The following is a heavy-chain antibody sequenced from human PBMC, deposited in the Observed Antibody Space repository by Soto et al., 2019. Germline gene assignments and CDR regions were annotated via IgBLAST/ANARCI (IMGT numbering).Heavy chain of an antibody. D-gene: IGHD2-15*01. J-gene: IGHJ4*02. CDR2: ISGSGGST. V-gene: IGHV3-23*01. Sequence: PGGSRRLSCAASGCTFSSYAVSWVRQAPGKGLEWVSAISGSGGSTYYADSVKGRFTISRDNSKNTLYLQMNSLRAEDTAVYYCAGSSGGSLDYWGQGTLVTVSS. CDR1: GCTFSSYA. CDR3: AGSSGGSLDY.